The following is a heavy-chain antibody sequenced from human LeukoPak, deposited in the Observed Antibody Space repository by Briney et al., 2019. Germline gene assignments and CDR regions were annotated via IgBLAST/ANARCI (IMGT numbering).Heavy chain of an antibody. Sequence: GTSVKVSCKASGFTFTSSAVQRVRQARGQGLEWIGWIVIGSGNTNYAQKFQERVTINRDMSTSTAYMGLSSLRSEDTAVYYCARGPNYYDSSGYYYLGYWGQGTLVTVSS. CDR1: GFTFTSSA. CDR3: ARGPNYYDSSGYYYLGY. J-gene: IGHJ4*02. CDR2: IVIGSGNT. V-gene: IGHV1-58*01. D-gene: IGHD3-22*01.